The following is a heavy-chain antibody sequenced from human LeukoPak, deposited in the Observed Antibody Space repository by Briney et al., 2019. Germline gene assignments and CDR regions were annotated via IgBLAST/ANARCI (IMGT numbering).Heavy chain of an antibody. CDR2: IDPSGGST. D-gene: IGHD1-26*01. Sequence: GASVKVSCKASGYRFNSYYMHWVRHAPGQGLEWMGIIDPSGGSTSYAQKFQGRVTMTRDTSTSTVYMELSSLISEDTAVYYCATEGVGSTSSSSPDYWGQGTLVTVSS. CDR1: GYRFNSYY. J-gene: IGHJ4*02. V-gene: IGHV1-46*02. CDR3: ATEGVGSTSSSSPDY.